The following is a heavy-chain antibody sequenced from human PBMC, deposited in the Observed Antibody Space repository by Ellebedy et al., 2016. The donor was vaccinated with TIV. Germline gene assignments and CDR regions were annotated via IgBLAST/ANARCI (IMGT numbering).Heavy chain of an antibody. CDR2: IYWNDDK. V-gene: IGHV2-5*01. Sequence: SGPTLVKPTQTLTLTCTFSGFSLSTHGVGVGWIRQPPGKALEWLALIYWNDDKSFSPSLKSRLTITKDTSRNLVVLTMTNMDPVDTATYYCAHRIVARPFDPWGQGTLVTVSS. D-gene: IGHD5-12*01. CDR3: AHRIVARPFDP. J-gene: IGHJ5*02. CDR1: GFSLSTHGVG.